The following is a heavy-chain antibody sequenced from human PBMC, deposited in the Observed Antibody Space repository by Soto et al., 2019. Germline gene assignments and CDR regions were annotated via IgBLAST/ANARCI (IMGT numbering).Heavy chain of an antibody. CDR1: GGSFSGYY. D-gene: IGHD6-13*01. CDR3: ARLGAIAAATHYYYYYGMDV. CDR2: INHSGST. V-gene: IGHV4-34*01. Sequence: SETLSLTCAVYGGSFSGYYWSWIRQPPGKGLEWIGEINHSGSTNYNPSLKSRVTISVDTSKNQFSLKLSSVTAADTAVYYCARLGAIAAATHYYYYYGMDVWGQGTTVNVS. J-gene: IGHJ6*02.